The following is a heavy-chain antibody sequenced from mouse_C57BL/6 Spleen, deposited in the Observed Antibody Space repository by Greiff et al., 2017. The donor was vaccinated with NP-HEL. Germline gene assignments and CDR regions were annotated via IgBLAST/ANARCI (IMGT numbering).Heavy chain of an antibody. CDR1: GYAFSSSW. D-gene: IGHD1-1*01. CDR2: IYPGDGDT. Sequence: QVQLKESGPELVKPGASVKISCKASGYAFSSSWMNWVKQRPGKGLEWIGRIYPGDGDTNYNGKFKGKATLTADKSSSTAYMQLSSLTSEDSAVYFCARGDYYGSSYDDYWGQGTTLTVSS. J-gene: IGHJ2*01. V-gene: IGHV1-82*01. CDR3: ARGDYYGSSYDDY.